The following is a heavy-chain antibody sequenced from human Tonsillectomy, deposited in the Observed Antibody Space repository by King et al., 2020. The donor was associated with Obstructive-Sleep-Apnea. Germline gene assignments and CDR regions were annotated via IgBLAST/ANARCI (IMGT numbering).Heavy chain of an antibody. CDR2: ISSSSSYT. D-gene: IGHD3-10*01. Sequence: HVQLVESGGGLVKPGGSLRLSCAASGFTFSDYYMSWIRQAPGKGLEWVSYISSSSSYTNYADSVKGRFTISRDNAKNSLYLQMNSLRAEDTAVYYCARVDGSTPFPFDIWGQGTMVTVSS. V-gene: IGHV3-11*06. CDR1: GFTFSDYY. CDR3: ARVDGSTPFPFDI. J-gene: IGHJ3*02.